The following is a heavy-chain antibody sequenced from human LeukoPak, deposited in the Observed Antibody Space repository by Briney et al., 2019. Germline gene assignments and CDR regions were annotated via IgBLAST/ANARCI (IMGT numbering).Heavy chain of an antibody. CDR3: ARDKGGRYYGTFDY. CDR1: GYTFTSYG. CDR2: ISAYNGNT. Sequence: ASVKVSCKASGYTFTSYGISWVRQAPGQGLEWMGWISAYNGNTNYAQKLQGRVTMTTDTSTSTAYMELRSLRSDDTAMYYCARDKGGRYYGTFDYWGQGTLVTVSS. V-gene: IGHV1-18*01. J-gene: IGHJ4*02. D-gene: IGHD1-26*01.